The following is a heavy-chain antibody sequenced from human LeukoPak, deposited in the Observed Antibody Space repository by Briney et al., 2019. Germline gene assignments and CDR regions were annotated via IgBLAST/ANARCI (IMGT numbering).Heavy chain of an antibody. V-gene: IGHV4-59*08. D-gene: IGHD3-3*01. CDR1: GGSISSYY. Sequence: SETLSLTCTVSGGSISSYYWSWIRQPPGKGLEWIGYIYYSGSTNYNPSLKSRVTISVDTSKNQFSLKLSSVTAADTAVYYCARGDYDFWSGYRPNYYYGMDVWGQGTTVTVSS. CDR3: ARGDYDFWSGYRPNYYYGMDV. J-gene: IGHJ6*02. CDR2: IYYSGST.